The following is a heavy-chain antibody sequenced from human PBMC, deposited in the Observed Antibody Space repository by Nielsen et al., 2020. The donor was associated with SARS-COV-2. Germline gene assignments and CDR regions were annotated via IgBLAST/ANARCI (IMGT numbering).Heavy chain of an antibody. V-gene: IGHV1-69*13. Sequence: SVKVSCKASGGTFRDYGIIWVRQAPGQGLEWMGGINPMYGTSHYAQNFQGRVTITADESTSTVYMELGSLTSEDTAVYFCAREGMVRGIIIDTWYFGMDVWGQGTTVTVSS. CDR3: AREGMVRGIIIDTWYFGMDV. CDR2: INPMYGTS. CDR1: GGTFRDYG. J-gene: IGHJ6*02. D-gene: IGHD3-10*01.